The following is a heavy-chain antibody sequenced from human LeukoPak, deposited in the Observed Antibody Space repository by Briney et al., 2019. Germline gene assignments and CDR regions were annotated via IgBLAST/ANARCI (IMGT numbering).Heavy chain of an antibody. V-gene: IGHV4-59*01. CDR2: IYYSGST. CDR3: AREVGGAAAGVIDY. J-gene: IGHJ4*02. D-gene: IGHD6-13*01. CDR1: GGSFSGFY. Sequence: PSETLSLTCAVYGGSFSGFYWSWIRQPPGKGLEWIGYIYYSGSTNYNPSLKSRVTISVDTSKNQFSLKLSSVTAADTAVYYCAREVGGAAAGVIDYWGQGTLVTVSS.